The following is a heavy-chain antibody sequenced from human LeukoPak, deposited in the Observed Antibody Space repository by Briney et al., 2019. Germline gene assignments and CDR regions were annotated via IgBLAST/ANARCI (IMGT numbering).Heavy chain of an antibody. CDR1: GFTFRNYG. CDR2: ISDDGNKK. CDR3: ARARYCSGGNCYSGLKY. V-gene: IGHV3-30*03. Sequence: GRSLRLSCAASGFTFRNYGMHWVRQAPGKGLEWVALISDDGNKKYFGDSVKGRFTISRDKSKNTVYLQMNSLRAEDTAVYYCARARYCSGGNCYSGLKYWGQGTLVTVSS. D-gene: IGHD2-15*01. J-gene: IGHJ4*02.